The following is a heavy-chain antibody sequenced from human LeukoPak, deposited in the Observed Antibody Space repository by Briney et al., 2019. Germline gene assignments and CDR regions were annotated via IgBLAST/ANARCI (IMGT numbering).Heavy chain of an antibody. CDR3: ARMMVRGHTYYFDY. J-gene: IGHJ4*02. CDR1: GFTFSSYA. CDR2: ISYDGSNK. V-gene: IGHV3-30*14. Sequence: GGSLRLSCSASGFTFSSYAMHWVRQAPGKGLVWVAVISYDGSNKYYADSVKGRFTISRDNSKNTLYLQMNSLRAEDTAVYYCARMMVRGHTYYFDYWGQGTLVTVSS. D-gene: IGHD3-10*01.